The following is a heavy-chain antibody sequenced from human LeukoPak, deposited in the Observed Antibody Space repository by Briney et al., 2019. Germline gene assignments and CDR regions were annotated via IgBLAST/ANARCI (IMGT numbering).Heavy chain of an antibody. D-gene: IGHD3-22*01. V-gene: IGHV1-2*06. Sequence: ASVTVSCKASGYTFTDYYIHWVRQAPGQGLEWMGRINPNSGGTNYAQKFQGRVTMTRDTSISTAYMELSRLRSDDTAVYYCARPYYYDSSGYYYDDYWGQGTLVTVSS. CDR3: ARPYYYDSSGYYYDDY. CDR1: GYTFTDYY. J-gene: IGHJ4*02. CDR2: INPNSGGT.